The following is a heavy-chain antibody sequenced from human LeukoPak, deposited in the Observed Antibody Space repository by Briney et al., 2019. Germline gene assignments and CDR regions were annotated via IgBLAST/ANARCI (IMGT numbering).Heavy chain of an antibody. D-gene: IGHD6-6*01. J-gene: IGHJ4*02. Sequence: GGSLRLSCAASGFTFDDYAMHWVRQAPGKGLEWVSGISWNSGSIGYADSVKGRFTISRDNAKNSLYLQMNSLRAEDTALYYCAKDVLYSSSSFDYWGQGTLVTVSS. CDR3: AKDVLYSSSSFDY. CDR1: GFTFDDYA. V-gene: IGHV3-9*01. CDR2: ISWNSGSI.